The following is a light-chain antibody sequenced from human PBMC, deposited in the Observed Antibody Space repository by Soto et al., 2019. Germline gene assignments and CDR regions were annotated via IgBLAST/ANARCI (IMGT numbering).Light chain of an antibody. CDR3: QQYNNWPPWT. CDR2: GAS. J-gene: IGKJ1*01. Sequence: EIVMTQSPATLSVSPGERATLSCRASQSVSSNLAWYQQKPGQAPRLLLYGASTRATGIPARFSGSGSGTEFTLTISSLQSEDFVVYYCQQYNNWPPWTCGQGTKVEIK. V-gene: IGKV3-15*01. CDR1: QSVSSN.